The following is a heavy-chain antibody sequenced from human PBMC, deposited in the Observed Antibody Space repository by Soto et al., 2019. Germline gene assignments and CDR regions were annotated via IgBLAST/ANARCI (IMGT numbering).Heavy chain of an antibody. CDR2: ISTDGTST. Sequence: GGSLRLSCAASGFSFSKHWMHWVRQAPGKGLVWVSRISTDGTSTNYADSVKGRFTISRDNAENTLYLQMNSLRAEDTAVYYCARDLSRKFDSDSTGYSGDYWGQGTLVTVSS. CDR3: ARDLSRKFDSDSTGYSGDY. J-gene: IGHJ4*02. D-gene: IGHD3-22*01. V-gene: IGHV3-74*01. CDR1: GFSFSKHW.